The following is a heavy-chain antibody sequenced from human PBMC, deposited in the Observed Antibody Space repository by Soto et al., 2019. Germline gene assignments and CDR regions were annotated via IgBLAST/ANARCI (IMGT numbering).Heavy chain of an antibody. D-gene: IGHD1-20*01. CDR1: GGSISSSNW. CDR2: IYHSGST. J-gene: IGHJ6*02. V-gene: IGHV4-4*02. CDR3: ARDLGVTGTTWYYYGMEV. Sequence: QVQLQESGPGLVKPSGTLSLTCAVSGGSISSSNWWSWVRQPPGKGLEWIGEIYHSGSTNYNQSLKSRVTISVDQSKNQFSLKLSSVTAADTAVYYCARDLGVTGTTWYYYGMEVWGQGTTVTVSS.